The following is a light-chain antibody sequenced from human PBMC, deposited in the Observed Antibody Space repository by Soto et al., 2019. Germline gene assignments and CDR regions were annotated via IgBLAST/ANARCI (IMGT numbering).Light chain of an antibody. CDR2: DAS. Sequence: EIVLTQSPGTLSLSPGERATLSCRASQSVSGTYLAWYQQKPGQAPRLLIYDASNRATGIPARFSGSGSGTDFTLTISSLEPEDFAVYYCQQRSNWLWTFGQGTKVDIK. J-gene: IGKJ1*01. CDR3: QQRSNWLWT. CDR1: QSVSGTY. V-gene: IGKV3-11*01.